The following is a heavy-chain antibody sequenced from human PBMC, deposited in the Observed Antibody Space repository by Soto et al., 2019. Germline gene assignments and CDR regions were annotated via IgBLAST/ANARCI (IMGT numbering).Heavy chain of an antibody. CDR2: ISGYNGDT. CDR3: AKNGQPPYYYYGMDV. Sequence: QGQLVQSGAEVKKPGASVKVSCKASGYTFTRYGISWVRQAPGQGLEWMGWISGYNGDTNYAQKFQGRVTMTVDKSTTTAFMELTRLTSDDRAVYYCAKNGQPPYYYYGMDVWGQGTTVTVSS. V-gene: IGHV1-18*01. CDR1: GYTFTRYG. J-gene: IGHJ6*02. D-gene: IGHD2-8*01.